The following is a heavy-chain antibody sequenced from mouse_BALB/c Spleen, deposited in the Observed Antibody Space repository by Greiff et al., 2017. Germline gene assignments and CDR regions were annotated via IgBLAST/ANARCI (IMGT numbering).Heavy chain of an antibody. CDR3: ARSGFYAMDY. Sequence: QVQLQQSGPGLVQPSQSLSITCPVSGFSLTSYGVHWVRQSPGKGLEWLGVIWSGGSTDYNAAFISRLSISKDNSKSQVFFKMNSLQANDTAIYYCARSGFYAMDYWGQGTSVTVSS. J-gene: IGHJ4*01. V-gene: IGHV2-2*02. CDR2: IWSGGST. CDR1: GFSLTSYG.